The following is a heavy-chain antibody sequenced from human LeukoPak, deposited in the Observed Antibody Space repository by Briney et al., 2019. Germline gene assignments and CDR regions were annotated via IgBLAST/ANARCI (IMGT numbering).Heavy chain of an antibody. CDR2: INHSGST. D-gene: IGHD3-10*01. CDR1: GGSFSDYY. J-gene: IGHJ3*02. CDR3: AKSNGYGLVDI. V-gene: IGHV4-34*01. Sequence: SETLSLTCAVYGGSFSDYYWSWIRQPPGKGLEWIGKINHSGSTNYNPSLKSRVTISVDTSKNQFSLKLNSVTAADTAVYYCAKSNGYGLVDIWGQGTMVTVSS.